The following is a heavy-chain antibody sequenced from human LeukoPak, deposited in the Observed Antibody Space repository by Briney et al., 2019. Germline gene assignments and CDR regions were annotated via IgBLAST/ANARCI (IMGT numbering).Heavy chain of an antibody. CDR3: ARDVPGNWFDP. D-gene: IGHD2-2*01. CDR2: INPNSGGT. V-gene: IGHV1-2*02. J-gene: IGHJ5*02. Sequence: ASVTVSCTASGYTFTVYYMHWVRQAPGQGLEWMGWINPNSGGTNYAQKFQGRVTMTRDTSISTAYMELSRLRSDDTAVYYCARDVPGNWFDPWGQGTLVTVSS. CDR1: GYTFTVYY.